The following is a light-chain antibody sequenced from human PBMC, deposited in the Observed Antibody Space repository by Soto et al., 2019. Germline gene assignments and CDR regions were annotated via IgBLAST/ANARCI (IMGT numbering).Light chain of an antibody. CDR3: SSYTSSTAYV. V-gene: IGLV2-14*01. J-gene: IGLJ1*01. CDR1: SSDVGGYNY. CDR2: EVT. Sequence: SALTQPASVSGSPGQSITISCTGTSSDVGGYNYVSWYQLHPGKAPKLILYEVTNRPSGVSDRFSGSKSGNTASLTISGLQAEDEADYYCSSYTSSTAYVFGNGTKVTVL.